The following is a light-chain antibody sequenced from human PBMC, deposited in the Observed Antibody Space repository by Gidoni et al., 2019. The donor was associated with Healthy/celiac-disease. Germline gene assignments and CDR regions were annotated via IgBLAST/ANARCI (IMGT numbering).Light chain of an antibody. CDR3: QQSYSTPRGS. CDR1: QSISSY. CDR2: AAS. Sequence: DIQMTQSQSSLSASVGDRVTITCRASQSISSYLNWYQQKPGKAPKLLIYAASSLQSGVPSRFSGSGSGTDFTLTISSLQPEDFATYYCQQSYSTPRGSFGQGTKLEIK. J-gene: IGKJ2*04. V-gene: IGKV1-39*01.